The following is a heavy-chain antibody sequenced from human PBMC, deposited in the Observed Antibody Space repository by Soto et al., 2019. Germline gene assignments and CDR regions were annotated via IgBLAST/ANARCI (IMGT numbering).Heavy chain of an antibody. J-gene: IGHJ4*02. Sequence: QLQLQESGPGLVKPSETLSLTCTVSGGSISSSSYYWGWIRQPPGKGLEWIGSIYYSGSTYYNPSLKSRVTISVDTSKNQFSLKLSSVTAADTAVYYCARHGQVIAVAGFFDYWGQGTLVTVSS. CDR2: IYYSGST. V-gene: IGHV4-39*01. CDR3: ARHGQVIAVAGFFDY. CDR1: GGSISSSSYY. D-gene: IGHD6-19*01.